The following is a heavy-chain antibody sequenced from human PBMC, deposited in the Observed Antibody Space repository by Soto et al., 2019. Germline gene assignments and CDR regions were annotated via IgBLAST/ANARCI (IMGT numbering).Heavy chain of an antibody. CDR3: ARLVGAYQHYIDY. CDR1: GFAFSSNS. J-gene: IGHJ4*02. V-gene: IGHV3-21*01. Sequence: PGGSLRLSCAASGFAFSSNSIIFFRHSPCKGLEWVSYIDSTSMHIYYADSVKGRFTITRDNAKKSVYLQMTSLRAEDTAVYYCARLVGAYQHYIDYWGQGTLVTVSS. D-gene: IGHD1-26*01. CDR2: IDSTSMHI.